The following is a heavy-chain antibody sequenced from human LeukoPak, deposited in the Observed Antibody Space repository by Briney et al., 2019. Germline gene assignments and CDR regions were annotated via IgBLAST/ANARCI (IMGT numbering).Heavy chain of an antibody. D-gene: IGHD5-18*01. J-gene: IGHJ6*03. CDR3: ARRLVQLWSRYYYYYMDV. CDR2: IYYSGST. CDR1: GGSISSYY. Sequence: SETLSLTCTVSGGSISSYYWSWIRQPPGKGLEWIGYIYYSGSTNYNPSLKSRVTISVDTSKNQFSLKLSSVTAADTAVYYCARRLVQLWSRYYYYYMDVWGKGTTVTVSS. V-gene: IGHV4-59*12.